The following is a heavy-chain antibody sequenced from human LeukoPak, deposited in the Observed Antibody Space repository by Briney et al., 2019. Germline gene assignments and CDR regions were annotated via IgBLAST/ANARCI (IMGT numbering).Heavy chain of an antibody. CDR2: IISIFGTA. CDR1: GGTFSSYA. V-gene: IGHV1-69*01. Sequence: ASVKVSCKASGGTFSSYAISWVRQAPGQGLEWMGGIISIFGTANYAQKFQGRVTITADESTSTAYMELSSLRSEDTAVYCCARARPGSTSSEFDYWGQGTLVTVSS. D-gene: IGHD2-2*01. CDR3: ARARPGSTSSEFDY. J-gene: IGHJ4*02.